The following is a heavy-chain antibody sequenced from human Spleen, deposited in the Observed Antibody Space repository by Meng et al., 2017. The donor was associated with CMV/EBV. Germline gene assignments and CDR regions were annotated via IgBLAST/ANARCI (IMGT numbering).Heavy chain of an antibody. D-gene: IGHD1-26*01. CDR2: ISPYNGKGNT. V-gene: IGHV1-18*01. CDR1: GYILTNYG. Sequence: ASGYILTNYGIPWVREAPGQGLEWMGWISPYNGKGNTNYAQKFQGRVTMTTDSSTTTAYMELRSLRSDDTAVYYCARGGSYSVYYFDYWGQGTLVRLL. J-gene: IGHJ4*02. CDR3: ARGGSYSVYYFDY.